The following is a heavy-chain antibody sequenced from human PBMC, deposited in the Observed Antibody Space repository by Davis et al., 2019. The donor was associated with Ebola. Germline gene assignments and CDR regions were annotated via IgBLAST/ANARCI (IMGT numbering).Heavy chain of an antibody. Sequence: GESLKISCAASGFTFSTFAMNWVRQAPGKGLEWVAGISSSVDKTYYADSVKGRFTISRDNSKNTLYLQMRRLRAEDSALYYCAKGVKTILAGDYFDYWGQGTLVTVSS. D-gene: IGHD1-1*01. CDR3: AKGVKTILAGDYFDY. V-gene: IGHV3-23*01. CDR2: ISSSVDKT. J-gene: IGHJ4*02. CDR1: GFTFSTFA.